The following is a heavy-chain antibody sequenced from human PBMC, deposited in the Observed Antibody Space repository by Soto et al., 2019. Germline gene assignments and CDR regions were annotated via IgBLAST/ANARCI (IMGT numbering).Heavy chain of an antibody. Sequence: ASMEVSCKASGYTFTGYYMHWVRQAPGQGLEWMGWINPNSGGTNYAQKFQGRVTMTRDTSISTAYMELSRLRSGDTAVYYCARDQGMQAGDAFDIWGQGTMVTVS. CDR2: INPNSGGT. CDR3: ARDQGMQAGDAFDI. V-gene: IGHV1-2*02. J-gene: IGHJ3*02. CDR1: GYTFTGYY.